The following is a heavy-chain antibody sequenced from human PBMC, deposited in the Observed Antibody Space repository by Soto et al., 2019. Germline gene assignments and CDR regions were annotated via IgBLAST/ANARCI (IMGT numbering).Heavy chain of an antibody. CDR2: IIPIFGTT. Sequence: QVQLVQSGAEVKKPGSSVKVSCKASGGTFSSYAISWARQAPGQGLEWMGGIIPIFGTTNYAQKFQGRVTITADESTSTAYMELSSLRSDDTAVYYCARERGVGSYYLNWCDPWGQGTLVTVSS. CDR3: ARERGVGSYYLNWCDP. CDR1: GGTFSSYA. D-gene: IGHD1-26*01. J-gene: IGHJ5*02. V-gene: IGHV1-69*12.